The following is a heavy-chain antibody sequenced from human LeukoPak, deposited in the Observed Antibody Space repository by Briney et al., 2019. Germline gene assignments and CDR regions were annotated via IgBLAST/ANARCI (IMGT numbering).Heavy chain of an antibody. CDR3: ARLEYYYDSSGYHAY. CDR1: GGTLSSYA. J-gene: IGHJ4*02. D-gene: IGHD3-22*01. V-gene: IGHV1-69*04. Sequence: AASVKVSCKASGGTLSSYAISWVRQAPGQGLEWMGRIIPILGIANYAQKFQGRVTITADKSTSTAYMELSSLRSEDTAVYYCARLEYYYDSSGYHAYWGQGTLVTVSS. CDR2: IIPILGIA.